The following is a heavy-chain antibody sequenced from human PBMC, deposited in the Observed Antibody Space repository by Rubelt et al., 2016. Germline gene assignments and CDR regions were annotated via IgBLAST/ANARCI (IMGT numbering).Heavy chain of an antibody. D-gene: IGHD6-13*01. CDR1: GFTFSNYP. J-gene: IGHJ4*02. CDR2: IGTNAANT. V-gene: IGHV3-23*01. Sequence: DVQLLESGGGLLQPGGSLRLSCAASGFTFSNYPMAWVRQAPGKGLEWVSTIGTNAANTYYADSVKGRITISRDNSKNTLFLQMNSLTAEDTAIYYGAKDYSSGWYEDWGQGTLVTVSS. CDR3: AKDYSSGWYED.